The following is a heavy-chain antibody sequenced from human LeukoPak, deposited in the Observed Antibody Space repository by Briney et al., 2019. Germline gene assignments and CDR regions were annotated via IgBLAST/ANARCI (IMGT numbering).Heavy chain of an antibody. V-gene: IGHV4-4*02. CDR2: IYHSGST. CDR1: GGSLSSSNW. J-gene: IGHJ3*02. D-gene: IGHD6-13*01. CDR3: ARDRGYSAFDI. Sequence: PSETLSFTCAVSGGSLSSSNWWSWVRQPPGKGLEWIGEIYHSGSTNYNSSLKSRVTISVDKSKNQFSLKLSSVTAADTAVYYCARDRGYSAFDIWGQGTMVTVSS.